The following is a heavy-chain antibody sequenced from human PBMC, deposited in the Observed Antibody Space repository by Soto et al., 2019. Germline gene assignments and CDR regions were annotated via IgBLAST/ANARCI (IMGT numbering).Heavy chain of an antibody. J-gene: IGHJ6*01. CDR3: AKEEVRTPSLYATEV. V-gene: IGHV3-30*18. CDR1: AFAIITYG. Sequence: PGASLRLSCSASAFAIITYGMRLDRQAPRKGLESRPRISYDGSNRNSADSVKGRFTIARDNAKNTLYLQMNILRVEDTAVYYGAKEEVRTPSLYATEVWGQG. D-gene: IGHD3-10*01. CDR2: ISYDGSNR.